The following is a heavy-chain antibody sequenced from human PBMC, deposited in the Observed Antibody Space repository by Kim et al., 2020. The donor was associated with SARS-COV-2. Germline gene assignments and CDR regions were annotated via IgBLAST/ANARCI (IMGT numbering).Heavy chain of an antibody. D-gene: IGHD3-3*01. V-gene: IGHV4-34*01. Sequence: KSRVTISGDTSKNQFSLKLSSVTAADTAVYYCARGSFWSGYYYYYGMDVWGQGTTVTVSS. J-gene: IGHJ6*02. CDR3: ARGSFWSGYYYYYGMDV.